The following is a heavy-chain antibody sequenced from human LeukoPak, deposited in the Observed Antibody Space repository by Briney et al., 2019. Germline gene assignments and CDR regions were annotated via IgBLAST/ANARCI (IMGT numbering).Heavy chain of an antibody. Sequence: GESLNISCQGSGYSFTSYWIGWVPQMPGKGLEWMGIIYPGDSDTRYSPSLQGQVTISGDKSISTAYLQWSSLKASDTAMYYCARPPYYYGSGSSDFDYWGQGTLVTVSS. CDR2: IYPGDSDT. CDR3: ARPPYYYGSGSSDFDY. V-gene: IGHV5-51*01. D-gene: IGHD3-10*01. CDR1: GYSFTSYW. J-gene: IGHJ4*02.